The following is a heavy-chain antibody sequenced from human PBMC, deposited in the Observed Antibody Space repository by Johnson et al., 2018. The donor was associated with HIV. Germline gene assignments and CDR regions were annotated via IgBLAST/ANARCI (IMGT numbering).Heavy chain of an antibody. CDR3: ARGDIGWNDDFAFDI. CDR2: ISSDGSNK. V-gene: IGHV3-30*04. J-gene: IGHJ3*02. CDR1: GFTFSNCA. D-gene: IGHD1-1*01. Sequence: QEQLVESGGGVVQPGRSLRLSCAASGFTFSNCAIHWVRQAPGKGLEWVAIISSDGSNKYYADSVKGRFTISRDNSKNKLYLQMNSLRGEDTAVYYCARGDIGWNDDFAFDIWGQGTMVTVSS.